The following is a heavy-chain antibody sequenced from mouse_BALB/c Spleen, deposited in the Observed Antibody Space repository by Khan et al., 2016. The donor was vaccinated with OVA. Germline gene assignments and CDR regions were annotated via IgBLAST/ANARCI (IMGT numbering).Heavy chain of an antibody. D-gene: IGHD1-2*01. J-gene: IGHJ3*01. CDR1: GYTFTDYY. CDR2: ISPGSGDT. CDR3: ARRNYFGYTFAY. Sequence: QVQLKQSGAELARPGAPVKLSCKASGYTFTDYYINWVKQRTGQGLEWIGEISPGSGDTYYNERFKGKATLTADKSSSTAYMQLSSLTSEASAVYFCARRNYFGYTFAYWGQGTLVTVSA. V-gene: IGHV1-77*01.